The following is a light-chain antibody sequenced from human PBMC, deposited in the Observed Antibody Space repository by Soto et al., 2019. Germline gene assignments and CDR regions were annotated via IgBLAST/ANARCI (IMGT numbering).Light chain of an antibody. CDR3: QQYNSYSWT. CDR2: DAS. Sequence: GDRVTITCRASQSISSWLAWYQQKPGKAPKLLSYDASSLESGVTSRFSGSVSGTEFTLTISSLQPDDFATYYCQQYNSYSWTFGQGTKVEIK. J-gene: IGKJ1*01. CDR1: QSISSW. V-gene: IGKV1-5*01.